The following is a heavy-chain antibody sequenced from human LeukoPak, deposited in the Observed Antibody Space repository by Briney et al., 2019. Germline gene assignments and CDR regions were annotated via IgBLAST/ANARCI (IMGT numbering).Heavy chain of an antibody. CDR2: INPNSGGT. V-gene: IGHV1-2*02. Sequence: GASVKVSCKASGYTFTGYCMHWVRQAPGQGLEWMGWINPNSGGTNYAQKFQGRVTMTRDTSISTAYMELSRLRSDDTAVYYCARDPHYDILTGSFSYWGQGTLVTVSS. D-gene: IGHD3-9*01. CDR3: ARDPHYDILTGSFSY. CDR1: GYTFTGYC. J-gene: IGHJ4*02.